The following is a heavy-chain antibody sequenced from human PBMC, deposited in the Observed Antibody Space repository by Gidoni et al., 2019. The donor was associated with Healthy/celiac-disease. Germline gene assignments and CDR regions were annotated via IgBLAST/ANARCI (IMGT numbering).Heavy chain of an antibody. Sequence: EVQLVESGGGVVQSGGTLRRSCAASGFTLRSYAMHWVRQAPGKGLAYVSAISSNGCSTYYANSVKGRFTISRDNSKNTLYLQMGSLRAEDMAVYYCASGGSTSSIWGYYFDYWGQGTLVTVSS. CDR1: GFTLRSYA. CDR2: ISSNGCST. V-gene: IGHV3-64*01. CDR3: ASGGSTSSIWGYYFDY. J-gene: IGHJ4*02. D-gene: IGHD2-2*01.